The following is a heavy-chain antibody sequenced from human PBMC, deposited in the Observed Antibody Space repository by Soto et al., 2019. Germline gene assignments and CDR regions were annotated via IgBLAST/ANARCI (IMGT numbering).Heavy chain of an antibody. Sequence: SETLSLTCTVSGGSISSYYWSWIRQPPGKGLEWIGYIYYSGSTNYNPSLKSRVTISVDTSKNQFSLKLSSVTAADTAVYYCESGHTGVTANWFDPWGQGTLVTVSS. V-gene: IGHV4-59*01. J-gene: IGHJ5*02. CDR1: GGSISSYY. CDR3: ESGHTGVTANWFDP. D-gene: IGHD2-21*02. CDR2: IYYSGST.